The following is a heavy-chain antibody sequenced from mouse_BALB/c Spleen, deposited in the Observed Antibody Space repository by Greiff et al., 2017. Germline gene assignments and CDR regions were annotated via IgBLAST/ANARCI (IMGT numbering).Heavy chain of an antibody. CDR2: ISNGGGST. Sequence: EVQRVESGGGLVQPGGSLKLSCAASGFTFSSYTMSWVRQTPEKRLEWVAYISNGGGSTYYPDTVKGRFTISRDNAKNTLYLQMSSLKSEDTAMYYCARHGYYGSSFDYWGQGTTLTVSS. CDR3: ARHGYYGSSFDY. CDR1: GFTFSSYT. D-gene: IGHD1-1*01. V-gene: IGHV5-12-2*01. J-gene: IGHJ2*01.